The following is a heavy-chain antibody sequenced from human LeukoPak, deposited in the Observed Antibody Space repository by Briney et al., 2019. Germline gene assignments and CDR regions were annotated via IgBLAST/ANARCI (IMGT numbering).Heavy chain of an antibody. Sequence: GGSLRLSCAASGFTVNSYYMSWVRQAPGKGLEWVSLIYGDGSTSYADSVKGRFTISRDNSKNMVYLQMNSLRADDTAVYYCAKTAVVITFRFDDWGQGALVTVSS. CDR2: IYGDGST. D-gene: IGHD4/OR15-4a*01. V-gene: IGHV3-53*01. J-gene: IGHJ4*02. CDR3: AKTAVVITFRFDD. CDR1: GFTVNSYY.